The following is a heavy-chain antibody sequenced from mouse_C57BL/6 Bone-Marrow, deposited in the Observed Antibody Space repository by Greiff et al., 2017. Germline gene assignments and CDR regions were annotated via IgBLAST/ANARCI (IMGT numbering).Heavy chain of an antibody. D-gene: IGHD1-1*01. CDR2: IYPRDGST. CDR1: GYTFTSYD. CDR3: ARDYGSSYGYFDV. V-gene: IGHV1-85*01. J-gene: IGHJ1*03. Sequence: VKLQESGPELVKPGASVKLSCKASGYTFTSYDINWVKQRPGQGLEWIGWIYPRDGSTKYNEKFKGKATLTVDTSSSTAYMELHSLTSEDAAVYFSARDYGSSYGYFDVWGTGTTVTVSS.